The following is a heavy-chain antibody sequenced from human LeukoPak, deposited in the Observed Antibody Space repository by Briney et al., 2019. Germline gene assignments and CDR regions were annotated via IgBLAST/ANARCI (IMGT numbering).Heavy chain of an antibody. CDR2: ISVSGGST. CDR1: GFTFSNYA. V-gene: IGHV3-23*01. Sequence: GGSLRLSCAASGFTFSNYAMSWVRQTPGKGLEWVSGISVSGGSTYYADSVKGRFAISRDNSKNTLYLQMNSLRAEDTAVYYCARDDYGETFDYWGQGTLVTVSS. J-gene: IGHJ4*02. D-gene: IGHD4-17*01. CDR3: ARDDYGETFDY.